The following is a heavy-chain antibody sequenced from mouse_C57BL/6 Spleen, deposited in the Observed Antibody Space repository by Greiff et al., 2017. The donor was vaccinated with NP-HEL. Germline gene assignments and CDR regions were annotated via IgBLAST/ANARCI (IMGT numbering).Heavy chain of an antibody. CDR2: IDPENGDT. D-gene: IGHD1-1*01. V-gene: IGHV14-4*01. Sequence: VQLKQSGAELVRPGASVKLSCTASGFNIKDDYMHWVKQRPEQGLEWIGWIDPENGDTEYASKFQGKATITADTSSNTAYLQLSSLTSEDTAVYYCTSTTVVATRGFAYWGQGTLVTVSA. CDR3: TSTTVVATRGFAY. J-gene: IGHJ3*01. CDR1: GFNIKDDY.